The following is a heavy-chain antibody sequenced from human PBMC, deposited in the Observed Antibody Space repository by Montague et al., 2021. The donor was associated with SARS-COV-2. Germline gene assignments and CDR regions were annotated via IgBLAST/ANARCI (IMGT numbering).Heavy chain of an antibody. CDR1: GGSISSYY. D-gene: IGHD5-24*01. J-gene: IGHJ4*02. V-gene: IGHV4-59*01. CDR2: IYYSEST. CDR3: ARVFPRWLQFDPYFDD. Sequence: SETLSLTCTVSGGSISSYYWSWIRQPPGKGLEWIGYIYYSESTNYNPSLKSRVTISVDTSKNQFSLKLSSVTAADTAVYYCARVFPRWLQFDPYFDDWGQGTLVTVSS.